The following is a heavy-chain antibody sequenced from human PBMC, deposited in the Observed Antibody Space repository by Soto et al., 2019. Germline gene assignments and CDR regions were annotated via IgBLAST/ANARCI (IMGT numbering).Heavy chain of an antibody. D-gene: IGHD3-3*01. CDR2: INPSGGST. Sequence: QVQLVQSGAEVKKPGASVKVSCKASGYTFTSYYMHWVRQAPGQGLEWMGIINPSGGSTSYAQKFQGRVTMTRDTSTSTVYMELSSLRSEDTAVYYCARALTIFRVYYYYGMDVWGQGTTVTVSS. V-gene: IGHV1-46*01. J-gene: IGHJ6*02. CDR1: GYTFTSYY. CDR3: ARALTIFRVYYYYGMDV.